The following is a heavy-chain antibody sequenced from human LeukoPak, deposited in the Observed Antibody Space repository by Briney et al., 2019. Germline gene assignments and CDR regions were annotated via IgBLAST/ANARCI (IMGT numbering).Heavy chain of an antibody. Sequence: PGGSLRLSCAASGFTFSSYAMHWVRQAPGKGLEWVAVISYDGSNKYYADSVKGRFTISRDNSKNTLYLQMNSLRAEDTAVYYCARDFWGESGYPDAFDIWGQGTMVTVSS. V-gene: IGHV3-30*04. D-gene: IGHD3-3*01. CDR1: GFTFSSYA. CDR2: ISYDGSNK. J-gene: IGHJ3*02. CDR3: ARDFWGESGYPDAFDI.